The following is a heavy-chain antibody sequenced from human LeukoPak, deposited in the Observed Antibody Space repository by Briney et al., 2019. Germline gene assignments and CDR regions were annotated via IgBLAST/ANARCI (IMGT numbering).Heavy chain of an antibody. V-gene: IGHV3-20*04. CDR3: ARALEGAYYYMDV. Sequence: AGGSLRLSCAASGFTFDDCGMSWVRQAPGKGLEWVSGINWNGGSTGYADSVKGRFTIPRDNAKNSLYLQMNSLRAEDTALYYCARALEGAYYYMDVWGKGTTVTVSS. CDR2: INWNGGST. D-gene: IGHD3-16*01. J-gene: IGHJ6*03. CDR1: GFTFDDCG.